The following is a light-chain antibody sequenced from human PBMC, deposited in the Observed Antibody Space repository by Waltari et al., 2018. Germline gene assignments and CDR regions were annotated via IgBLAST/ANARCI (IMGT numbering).Light chain of an antibody. J-gene: IGLJ2*01. CDR1: SSAVGVYNS. CDR3: SSYTSSSTEV. Sequence: QPSLTQPASVSGSPGQSITISCTGTSSAVGVYNSVSWYQQHQGQAPKLMIYDVSTRPSGGSIRFAGSKSGNTASLTFSGLQAEDEADYYCSSYTSSSTEVFGGGTKRTVL. CDR2: DVS. V-gene: IGLV2-14*03.